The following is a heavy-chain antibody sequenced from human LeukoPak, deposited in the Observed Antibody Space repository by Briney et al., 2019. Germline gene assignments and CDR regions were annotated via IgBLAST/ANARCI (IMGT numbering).Heavy chain of an antibody. CDR1: GYSISSGYY. J-gene: IGHJ4*02. CDR3: ARMAADTTIFGVVKGRYYFDY. D-gene: IGHD3-3*01. CDR2: IYHGGST. V-gene: IGHV4-38-2*01. Sequence: SETLSLTCAVSGYSISSGYYWGWIRQPPGKGLEWIGSIYHGGSTYYNPSLKRRVTISVDTSKNQFSLKLSSVTAADTAVYYCARMAADTTIFGVVKGRYYFDYWGQGTLVTVSS.